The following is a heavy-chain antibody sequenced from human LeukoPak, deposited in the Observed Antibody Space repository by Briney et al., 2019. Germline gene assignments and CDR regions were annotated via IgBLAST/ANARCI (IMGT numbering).Heavy chain of an antibody. Sequence: GGSLRLSGAASGFTFSSYSMNWVRQALGKGLECVSSISSSSSYIYYADSVKGRFTISRDNAKNSLYLQMNSLRAEDTAVYYCARRRELLAFDIWGQGTMVTVSS. D-gene: IGHD1-26*01. CDR1: GFTFSSYS. CDR3: ARRRELLAFDI. V-gene: IGHV3-21*01. J-gene: IGHJ3*02. CDR2: ISSSSSYI.